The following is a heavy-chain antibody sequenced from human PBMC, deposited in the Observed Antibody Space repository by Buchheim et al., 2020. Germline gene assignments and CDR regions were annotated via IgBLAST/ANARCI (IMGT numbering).Heavy chain of an antibody. D-gene: IGHD3-3*01. CDR2: IWYDGSKQ. V-gene: IGHV3-33*06. J-gene: IGHJ6*02. CDR3: AKDGRYDFWSGYYSTYYYYYGMDV. CDR1: GFSFSTYG. Sequence: QVQLVESGGGVVQPGRSLTLSCAASGFSFSTYGMHWVRQAPGKGLEWVAVIWYDGSKQYYAESVKSRFTISRDNSKNTLYLQLNSLRVEDTAVYYCAKDGRYDFWSGYYSTYYYYYGMDVWGQGTT.